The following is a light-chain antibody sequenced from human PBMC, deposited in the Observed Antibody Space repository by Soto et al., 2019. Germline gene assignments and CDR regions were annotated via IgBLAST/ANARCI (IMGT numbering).Light chain of an antibody. V-gene: IGKV3-15*01. CDR3: LQDYNYPIT. CDR1: QSVSSN. J-gene: IGKJ5*01. Sequence: EIVMTQSPATLSVSPGERATLSCRASQSVSSNLAWYQQKPGQAPRFLIYGASTRATGIPARFSGSGSGTDFTLTISSLQPEDFATYYCLQDYNYPITFGQGTRLEIK. CDR2: GAS.